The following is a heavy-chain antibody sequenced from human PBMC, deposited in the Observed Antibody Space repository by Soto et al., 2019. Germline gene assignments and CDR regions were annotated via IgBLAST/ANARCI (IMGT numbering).Heavy chain of an antibody. V-gene: IGHV1-2*02. CDR2: INPNSGDT. CDR1: RYIFTGYY. Sequence: ASVKVSCKTSRYIFTGYYMHWVRQAPGQGLEWMGWINPNSGDTNYAQRFKGRVSMTSDTSINTAYLELSRLRPGDTAVFFCARSHSAYHYHAMDAWGQGTTVTVSS. J-gene: IGHJ6*02. CDR3: ARSHSAYHYHAMDA.